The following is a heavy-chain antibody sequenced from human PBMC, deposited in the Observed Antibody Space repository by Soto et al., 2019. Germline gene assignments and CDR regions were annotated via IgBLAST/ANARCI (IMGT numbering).Heavy chain of an antibody. V-gene: IGHV1-18*04. CDR2: ISAYNGNT. CDR1: GYTFTSYG. CDR3: ARGNEYYYDSSGYINGVAFDI. J-gene: IGHJ3*02. D-gene: IGHD3-22*01. Sequence: ASVKVSCKASGYTFTSYGISSVRQAPGQGLEWIGWISAYNGNTNYAQKLQGRVTMPTDTATRTAYMELRSLRSDDTAVYYCARGNEYYYDSSGYINGVAFDIWGQGTMVTVSS.